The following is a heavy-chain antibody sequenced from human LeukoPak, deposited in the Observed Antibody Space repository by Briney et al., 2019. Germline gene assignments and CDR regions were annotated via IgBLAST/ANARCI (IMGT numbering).Heavy chain of an antibody. J-gene: IGHJ5*02. Sequence: PSETLSLTCTVSGGSISGNYWSWLRQPPGEGLEWIAYIHRSGYTNYNPSLKSRVTISVDTYKNQFSLKVTSVTAADTAMYYCTKRQGPTSGSYDYFDPWGQGALVTVSS. V-gene: IGHV4-4*09. D-gene: IGHD1-26*01. CDR3: TKRQGPTSGSYDYFDP. CDR1: GGSISGNY. CDR2: IHRSGYT.